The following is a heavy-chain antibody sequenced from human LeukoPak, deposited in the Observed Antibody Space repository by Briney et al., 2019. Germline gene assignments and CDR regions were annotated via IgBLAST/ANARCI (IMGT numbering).Heavy chain of an antibody. V-gene: IGHV1-2*02. CDR2: LNPDTGST. CDR3: ARESFSGSGRVNWFAP. J-gene: IGHJ5*02. Sequence: ASVKGSCQASLYTLTDYYTHWVGQAPGQGLEWMGGLNPDTGSTNYAQKFQARVIMTRDTSINTAYMELRRLRYDDTAMYFCARESFSGSGRVNWFAPWGQGTLVTVSA. CDR1: LYTLTDYY. D-gene: IGHD3-10*01.